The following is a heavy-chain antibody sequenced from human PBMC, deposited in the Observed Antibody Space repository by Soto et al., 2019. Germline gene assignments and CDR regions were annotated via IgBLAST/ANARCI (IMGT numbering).Heavy chain of an antibody. Sequence: GGSLRLSCAASGFTFDDYAMHWVRQAPGKGLEWVSGISWNSGSIGYADSVKGRFTISRDNAKNSLYLQMNSLRAEDTALYYCAKGPYYYYYMDVWGKGTTVTVSS. J-gene: IGHJ6*03. CDR3: AKGPYYYYYMDV. CDR2: ISWNSGSI. V-gene: IGHV3-9*01. CDR1: GFTFDDYA.